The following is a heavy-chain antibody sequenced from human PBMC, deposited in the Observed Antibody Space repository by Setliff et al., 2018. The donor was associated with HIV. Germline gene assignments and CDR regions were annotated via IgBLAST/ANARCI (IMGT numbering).Heavy chain of an antibody. CDR2: IYPSSGGT. CDR3: ARAYYDSSGYYYAGPPFDP. J-gene: IGHJ5*02. D-gene: IGHD3-22*01. V-gene: IGHV1-2*06. Sequence: ASVKVSCKASGYTFTGYYIHWVRQAPGQGLEWMGRIYPSSGGTNFAQKFQGRVTMTRNTSISTAYMELSSLRSEDTAVYYCARAYYDSSGYYYAGPPFDPWGQGTLVTVSS. CDR1: GYTFTGYY.